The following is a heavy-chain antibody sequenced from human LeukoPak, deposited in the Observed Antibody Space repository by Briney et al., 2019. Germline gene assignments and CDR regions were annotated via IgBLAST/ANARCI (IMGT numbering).Heavy chain of an antibody. CDR1: GGSFSGYY. D-gene: IGHD5-12*01. J-gene: IGHJ3*02. Sequence: SETLSLTCAVYGGSFSGYYWSWIRQTPGKGLEWIGEINHSGSTNYNPSLKSRVTISVDTSKNQFPLKLSSVTAADTAVYYCARIYGRGALDIWGQGTMVTVSS. V-gene: IGHV4-34*01. CDR3: ARIYGRGALDI. CDR2: INHSGST.